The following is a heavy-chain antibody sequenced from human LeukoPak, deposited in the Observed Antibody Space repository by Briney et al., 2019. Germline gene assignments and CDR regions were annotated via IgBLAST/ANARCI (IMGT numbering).Heavy chain of an antibody. CDR2: INHSGST. Sequence: SETLSLTCAVYGGSFSGYYWSWIRQPPGKGLEWIGEINHSGSTNYNPSLKSRVTISVDTSENQFSLKLSSVTAADTAVYYCARGGGLYSYHAYWGQGTLVTVSS. D-gene: IGHD5-18*01. CDR1: GGSFSGYY. J-gene: IGHJ4*02. V-gene: IGHV4-34*01. CDR3: ARGGGLYSYHAY.